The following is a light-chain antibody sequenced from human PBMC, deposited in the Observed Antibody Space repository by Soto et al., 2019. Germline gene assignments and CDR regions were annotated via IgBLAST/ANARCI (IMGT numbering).Light chain of an antibody. Sequence: QSALTQPASVSGSPGQSSTISCTGTSSDVGGYHYVSWYQQHPGKAPKLMIYDVSNRPSGVSNRFSGSKSGNTASLTISGLQGEDEADYYCSSYTSSSTLVVLGGGTHVTVL. V-gene: IGLV2-14*01. CDR3: SSYTSSSTLVV. CDR1: SSDVGGYHY. J-gene: IGLJ2*01. CDR2: DVS.